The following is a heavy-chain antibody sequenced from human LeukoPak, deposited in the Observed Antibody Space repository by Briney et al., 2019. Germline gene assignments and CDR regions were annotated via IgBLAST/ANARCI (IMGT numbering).Heavy chain of an antibody. CDR3: AKKGGVLLWFGELPYYFDY. D-gene: IGHD3-10*01. Sequence: GGSLRLSCAASGFTFSSYSMNWVRQAPGKGLEWVSYISSSSSTIYYADSVKGRFTISRDNSKNTLYLQMNSLRAEDTAVYYCAKKGGVLLWFGELPYYFDYWGQGTLVTVSS. V-gene: IGHV3-48*01. CDR2: ISSSSSTI. CDR1: GFTFSSYS. J-gene: IGHJ4*02.